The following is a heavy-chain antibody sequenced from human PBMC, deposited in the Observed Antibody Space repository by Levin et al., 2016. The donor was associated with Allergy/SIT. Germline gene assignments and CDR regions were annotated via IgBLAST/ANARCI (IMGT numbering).Heavy chain of an antibody. D-gene: IGHD3-10*01. Sequence: SETLSLTCAVYGGSFSGYYWSWIRQPPGKGLEWIGEINHSGSTNYNPSLKSRVTISVDTSKNQFSLKLSSVTAADTAVYYCAVTPTKLLWFGEQYGGHFDYWGQGTLVTVSS. CDR2: INHSGST. CDR1: GGSFSGYY. CDR3: AVTPTKLLWFGEQYGGHFDY. V-gene: IGHV4-34*01. J-gene: IGHJ4*02.